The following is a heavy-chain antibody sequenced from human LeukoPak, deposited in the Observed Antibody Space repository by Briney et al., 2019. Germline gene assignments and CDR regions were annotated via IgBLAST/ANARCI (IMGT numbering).Heavy chain of an antibody. J-gene: IGHJ6*03. CDR3: AACLQGYYYMDV. D-gene: IGHD4-11*01. CDR2: IYPRDSDT. V-gene: IGHV5-51*01. Sequence: GESLKISCKGSGYSFTNYWIGWVRQMPGKGLEWMGIIYPRDSDTRYNPSFQGQVTISADKFISAAYLQWSSLKASDTAMYYCAACLQGYYYMDVWGKGTTVTVSS. CDR1: GYSFTNYW.